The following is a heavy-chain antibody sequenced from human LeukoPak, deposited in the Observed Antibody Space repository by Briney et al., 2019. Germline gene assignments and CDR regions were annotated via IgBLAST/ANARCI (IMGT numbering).Heavy chain of an antibody. J-gene: IGHJ5*02. D-gene: IGHD2-15*01. CDR3: ARDRTGYCSGGSCYTAQGFDP. Sequence: SETLSLTCTVSGGSISSYFWSWIRQPPGKGLEWIGYIYYSGSTNYNPSLKSRVTISVDTSKNQFSLKLSSVTAADTAVYYWARDRTGYCSGGSCYTAQGFDPWGQGTLVTVSS. V-gene: IGHV4-59*01. CDR1: GGSISSYF. CDR2: IYYSGST.